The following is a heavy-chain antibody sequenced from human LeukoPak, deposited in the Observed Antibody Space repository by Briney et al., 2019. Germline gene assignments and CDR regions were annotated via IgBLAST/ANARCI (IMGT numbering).Heavy chain of an antibody. CDR2: INNEGSST. CDR1: GFTFSSYW. J-gene: IGHJ4*02. V-gene: IGHV3-74*01. D-gene: IGHD3-22*01. CDR3: AKDAGSYYYDSSGYYDY. Sequence: PGGSLRLSCAASGFTFSSYWMHWVRQAPGKGLVWVSRINNEGSSTSYADSVKGRFTISRDNAKNTLYLQMNSLRAEDTAVYYCAKDAGSYYYDSSGYYDYWGQGTLVTVSS.